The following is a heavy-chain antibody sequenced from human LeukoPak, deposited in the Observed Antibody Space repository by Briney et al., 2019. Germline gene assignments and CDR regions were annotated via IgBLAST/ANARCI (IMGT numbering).Heavy chain of an antibody. CDR3: AHRLHAYGEYDF. J-gene: IGHJ4*02. D-gene: IGHD2/OR15-2a*01. CDR1: VFSLSSRREG. Sequence: ESGPTLVKPTQTLTLTCTFSVFSLSSRREGVGWIRQPPGKALEWLARIYSGDDKRYSPSLQRRLTVAWATSENQVILTITNMNPVDTATYYCAHRLHAYGEYDFWGQGILVTVSS. V-gene: IGHV2-5*02. CDR2: IYSGDDK.